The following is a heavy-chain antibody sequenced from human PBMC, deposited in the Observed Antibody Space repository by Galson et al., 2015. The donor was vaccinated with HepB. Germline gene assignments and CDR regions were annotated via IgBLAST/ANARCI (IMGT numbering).Heavy chain of an antibody. D-gene: IGHD3-22*01. CDR1: GFTFSSYW. CDR3: ARDPLNYYDREGGGKAFDI. CDR2: IKQDGSEK. V-gene: IGHV3-7*03. Sequence: SLRLSCAASGFTFSSYWMSWVRQAPGKGLEWVANIKQDGSEKYYVDSVKGRFTISRDNAKNSLYLQMNSLRAEDTAVYYCARDPLNYYDREGGGKAFDIWGQGTMVTVSS. J-gene: IGHJ3*02.